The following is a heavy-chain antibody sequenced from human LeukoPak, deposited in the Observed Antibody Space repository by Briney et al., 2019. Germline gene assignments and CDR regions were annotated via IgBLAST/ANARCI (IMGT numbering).Heavy chain of an antibody. D-gene: IGHD6-19*01. V-gene: IGHV1-46*01. Sequence: ASVKVSCKASGYTFTSYYMHWVRRAPGQGLEWMGIINPSGGSTSYAQKFQGRVTMTRDTSTSTVYMELSSLRSEDTAVYYCAREAIGYSSGWYSLNNWFDPWGQGTLVTVSS. CDR3: AREAIGYSSGWYSLNNWFDP. CDR2: INPSGGST. J-gene: IGHJ5*02. CDR1: GYTFTSYY.